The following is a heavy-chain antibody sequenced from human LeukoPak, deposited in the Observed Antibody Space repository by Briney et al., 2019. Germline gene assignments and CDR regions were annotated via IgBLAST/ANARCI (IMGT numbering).Heavy chain of an antibody. CDR2: INAGNGNT. V-gene: IGHV1-3*01. Sequence: ASVKVSCKASGYTFTSYAMHWVRQAPGQRLEWMGWINAGNGNTKYSQKFQGRVTITRDTSASTAYMELSSLRSEDTAVYYCARVIVPGIAAAGTWAFDIWGQGTMVTVSS. CDR3: ARVIVPGIAAAGTWAFDI. CDR1: GYTFTSYA. D-gene: IGHD6-13*01. J-gene: IGHJ3*02.